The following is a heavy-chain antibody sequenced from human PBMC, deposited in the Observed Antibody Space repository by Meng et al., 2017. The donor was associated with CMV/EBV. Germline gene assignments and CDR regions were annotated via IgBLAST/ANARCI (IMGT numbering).Heavy chain of an antibody. V-gene: IGHV4-39*07. CDR3: ARGDRTIFGVVIAHGMDV. CDR2: INHSGST. Sequence: SETLSLTCTVSGGSISSSSYYWSWIRQPPGKGLEWIGEINHSGSTNYNPSLKSRVTISVDTSKNQFSLKLSSVTAADTAVYYCARGDRTIFGVVIAHGMDVWGQGTTVTVSS. D-gene: IGHD3-3*01. CDR1: GGSISSSSYY. J-gene: IGHJ6*02.